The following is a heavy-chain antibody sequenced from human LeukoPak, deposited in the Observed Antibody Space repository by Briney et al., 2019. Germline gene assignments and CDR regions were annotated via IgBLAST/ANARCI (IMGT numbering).Heavy chain of an antibody. CDR1: GFTFSSYS. V-gene: IGHV3-21*01. J-gene: IGHJ3*02. CDR2: ISSSSSYI. D-gene: IGHD1-14*01. CDR3: ARGGESGAFDI. Sequence: KAGGSLRLSCAASGFTFSSYSMNWVRQAPGKGLEWVSSISSSSSYIYYADSVKGRFTISRDNAKNSLYLQMNSLRAEDTAVYYCARGGESGAFDIWGQGTMVTVSS.